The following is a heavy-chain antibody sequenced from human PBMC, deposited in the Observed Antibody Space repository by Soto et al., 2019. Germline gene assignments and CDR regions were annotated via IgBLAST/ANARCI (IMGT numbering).Heavy chain of an antibody. CDR1: GGSASSGSYY. D-gene: IGHD1-20*01. CDR2: IYYSGST. CDR3: AGMPRYNWNDWGGY. V-gene: IGHV4-61*01. J-gene: IGHJ4*02. Sequence: SETLSLTCTVSGGSASSGSYYWSWIRQPPGKGLEWIGYIYYSGSTNYNPSLKSRVTISVDTSKNQFSLKLSSVTAADTAVYYCAGMPRYNWNDWGGYWGQGTLVTVSS.